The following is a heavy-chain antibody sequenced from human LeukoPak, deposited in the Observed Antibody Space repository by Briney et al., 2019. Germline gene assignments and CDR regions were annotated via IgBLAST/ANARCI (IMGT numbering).Heavy chain of an antibody. CDR2: IYYSGST. D-gene: IGHD3-10*01. CDR3: ARSQTYTQKYYYYWYFDL. CDR1: GGSISSYY. V-gene: IGHV4-4*07. Sequence: SETLSLTCTVSGGSISSYYWSWIRQPAGKGLEWIGSIYYSGSTYYNPSLKSRVTISVDTSKNQFSLKLSSVTAADTAVYYCARSQTYTQKYYYYWYFDLWGRGTLVTVSS. J-gene: IGHJ2*01.